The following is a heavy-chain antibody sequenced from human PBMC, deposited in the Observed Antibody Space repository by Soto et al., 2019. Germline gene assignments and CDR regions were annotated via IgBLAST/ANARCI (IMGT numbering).Heavy chain of an antibody. Sequence: GASVKVSCKASGFTFTSSAMQWVRQARGQRLEWIGWIVVGSGNTNYAQKFQERVTITRDMSTSTAYMELSSLRSEDTAVYYCATEGIAAAGTTDYWGQGTLVTVSS. CDR2: IVVGSGNT. CDR1: GFTFTSSA. V-gene: IGHV1-58*02. CDR3: ATEGIAAAGTTDY. D-gene: IGHD6-13*01. J-gene: IGHJ4*02.